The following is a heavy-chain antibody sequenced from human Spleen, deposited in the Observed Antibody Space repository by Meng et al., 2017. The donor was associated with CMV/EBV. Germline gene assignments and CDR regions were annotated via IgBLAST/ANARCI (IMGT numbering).Heavy chain of an antibody. CDR2: IIPIFDTA. J-gene: IGHJ6*02. CDR3: AREAFHWNDASYYYGMDV. Sequence: SVKVSCKASGGTFSSYAISWVRQAPGQGLEWMGGIIPIFDTANYAQKFQGRVTITTDESTITAYMELSSLRSEDTAVYYCAREAFHWNDASYYYGMDVWGQGTTVTVSS. D-gene: IGHD1-1*01. V-gene: IGHV1-69*05. CDR1: GGTFSSYA.